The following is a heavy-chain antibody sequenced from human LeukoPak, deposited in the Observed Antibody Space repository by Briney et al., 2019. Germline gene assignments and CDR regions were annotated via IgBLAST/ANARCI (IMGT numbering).Heavy chain of an antibody. CDR2: IIPIFGTA. CDR1: GGTFISYA. Sequence: SVKVSCEASGGTFISYAISWVRQAPGQGLEWMGGIIPIFGTANYAQKFQGRVTITADESTSTAYMELSSLRSEDTAVYYCARDAPLYYGSGSYYKTGIFDYWGQGTLVTVSS. V-gene: IGHV1-69*13. CDR3: ARDAPLYYGSGSYYKTGIFDY. J-gene: IGHJ4*02. D-gene: IGHD3-10*01.